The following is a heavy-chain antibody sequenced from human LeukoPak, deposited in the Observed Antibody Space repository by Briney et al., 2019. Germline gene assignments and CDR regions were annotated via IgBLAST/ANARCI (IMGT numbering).Heavy chain of an antibody. CDR2: IDPNTGDT. CDR1: GQSLTGYF. V-gene: IGHV1-2*06. J-gene: IGHJ4*02. Sequence: ASVKVSCKASGQSLTGYFIHWVRQAPGQGLEWVGRIDPNTGDTIYAQNFQGRVTVTSATSISTAYMELSRLTSDDTAVYFCARLGLHGSGTYYFFDYWGQGALVTVSS. CDR3: ARLGLHGSGTYYFFDY. D-gene: IGHD3-10*01.